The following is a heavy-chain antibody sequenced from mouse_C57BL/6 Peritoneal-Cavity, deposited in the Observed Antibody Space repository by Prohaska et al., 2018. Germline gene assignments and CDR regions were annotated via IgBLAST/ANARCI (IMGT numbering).Heavy chain of an antibody. CDR1: GIDFSRYW. Sequence: EVKLLQSGGGLVQHGGSLKLSCAASGIDFSRYWMSWVRRATGKGLEWIGEINPYSRTINYAPSLKDKFIISRDNAKNTLDLQMSKVRPEDTALYYCARLLGDYWGQGTSVTVSS. CDR2: INPYSRTI. CDR3: ARLLGDY. J-gene: IGHJ4*01. V-gene: IGHV4-1*01.